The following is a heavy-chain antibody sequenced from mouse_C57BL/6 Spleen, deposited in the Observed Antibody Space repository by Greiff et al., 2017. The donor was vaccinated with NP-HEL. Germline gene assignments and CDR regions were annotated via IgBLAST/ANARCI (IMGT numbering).Heavy chain of an antibody. V-gene: IGHV1-59*01. CDR3: ARRSNDYAMDY. CDR2: IDPSDSYT. Sequence: VQLQQSGAELVRPGTSVKLSCKASGYTFTSYWMHWVKQRPGQGLEWIGVIDPSDSYTNYNQKFKGKATLTVDTSSSTAYMQLSSLTSEDSAVYYCARRSNDYAMDYWGQGTSVTVSS. CDR1: GYTFTSYW. D-gene: IGHD2-5*01. J-gene: IGHJ4*01.